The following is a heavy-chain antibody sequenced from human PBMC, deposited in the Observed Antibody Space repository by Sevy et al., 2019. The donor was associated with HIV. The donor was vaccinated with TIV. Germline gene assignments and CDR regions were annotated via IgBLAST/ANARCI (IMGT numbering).Heavy chain of an antibody. CDR2: MRQKRNSYTT. CDR3: ARWGKWLGASDSFDI. J-gene: IGHJ3*02. V-gene: IGHV3-72*01. CDR1: GFTFSDHH. Sequence: GGSLRLSCAASGFTFSDHHMDWVRQAPGQGLEWVGRMRQKRNSYTTENAPSGKGRFTFSRDDSRNSLYLQMNSLKTEETAVYYGARWGKWLGASDSFDIWGQGTMVTVSS. D-gene: IGHD5-12*01.